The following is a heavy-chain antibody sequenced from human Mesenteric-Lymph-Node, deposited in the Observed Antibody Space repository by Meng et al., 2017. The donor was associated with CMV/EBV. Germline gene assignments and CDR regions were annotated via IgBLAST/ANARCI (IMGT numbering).Heavy chain of an antibody. CDR2: SSWTGDSL. D-gene: IGHD2-2*01. CDR3: AKTQLYCSSTSCSPNYGLDV. J-gene: IGHJ6*02. V-gene: IGHV3-9*01. Sequence: SLKISCAASGFSFDDYAMHWVRQAPGKGLEWVSGSSWTGDSLGYADSVKGRFTISRDNAKNSLYLQMNSLRAEDTALYYCAKTQLYCSSTSCSPNYGLDVWGQGTTVTVSS. CDR1: GFSFDDYA.